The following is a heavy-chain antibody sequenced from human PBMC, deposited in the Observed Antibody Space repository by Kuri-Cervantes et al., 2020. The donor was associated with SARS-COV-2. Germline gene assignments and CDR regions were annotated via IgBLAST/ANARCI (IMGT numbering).Heavy chain of an antibody. Sequence: SVKVSCKASGGTFRSSAISWVRQAPGQGLEWMGGILPIFGLANYAQKFQGRVTITADKSTSTAYMELSSLRSEDTAVYYCAADSRGSGSYHYGMDVWGQGTTVTVSS. D-gene: IGHD3-10*01. CDR3: AADSRGSGSYHYGMDV. V-gene: IGHV1-69*10. J-gene: IGHJ6*02. CDR2: ILPIFGLA. CDR1: GGTFRSSA.